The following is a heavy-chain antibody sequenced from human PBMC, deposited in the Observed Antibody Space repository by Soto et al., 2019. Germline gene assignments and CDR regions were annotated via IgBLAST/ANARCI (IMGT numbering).Heavy chain of an antibody. CDR2: INHSGST. D-gene: IGHD6-19*01. CDR1: GGSFSGYY. V-gene: IGHV4-34*01. J-gene: IGHJ4*02. Sequence: TSETLSLTCAVYGGSFSGYYWSWVRQPPGKGLEWIGEINHSGSTNYNPSLKSRVTISVDTSKNQFSLKLSSVTAADTAVYYCARRGLGAAVAGYDYWGQGTLVTVSS. CDR3: ARRGLGAAVAGYDY.